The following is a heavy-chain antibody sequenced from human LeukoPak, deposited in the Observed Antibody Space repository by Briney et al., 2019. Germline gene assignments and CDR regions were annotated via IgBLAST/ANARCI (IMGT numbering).Heavy chain of an antibody. J-gene: IGHJ5*01. CDR2: IYKNGKE. CDR3: ARESPTSGIDS. Sequence: TGGSLRLSCSASGISVKSNCMSWVRQAPGKGLDWVSLIYKNGKEYYAESAKGRFSISRDISKNSLDLQMNRLRGDDTAVYYCARESPTSGIDSWGQGTLVIVSS. V-gene: IGHV3-53*01. CDR1: GISVKSNC. D-gene: IGHD2-15*01.